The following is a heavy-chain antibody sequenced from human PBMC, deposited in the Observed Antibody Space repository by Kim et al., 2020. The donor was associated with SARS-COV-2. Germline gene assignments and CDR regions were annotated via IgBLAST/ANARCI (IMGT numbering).Heavy chain of an antibody. CDR3: ARERDSSGYYPDDAFDI. V-gene: IGHV7-4-1*02. D-gene: IGHD3-22*01. J-gene: IGHJ3*02. Sequence: ASVKVSCKASGYTFTSYAINWVRQAPGQGLEWMGWINTNTGSPTYAQGFTGRFVFSLDTSVSTAYLQISSLKAEDTAVYYCARERDSSGYYPDDAFDIWGQGTMVTVSS. CDR1: GYTFTSYA. CDR2: INTNTGSP.